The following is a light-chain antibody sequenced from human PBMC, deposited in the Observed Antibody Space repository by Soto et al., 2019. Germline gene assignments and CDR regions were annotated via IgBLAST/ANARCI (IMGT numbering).Light chain of an antibody. CDR2: GAS. Sequence: EIVLTQSPGTLSLSPGERATLSCRASQSVSSSYLAWYQQKPGQAPRPLIYGASSRATGIPDRFSGSGSGTDFTLTISRLGPEDFAVYYCQQFGSSPRSFGQGTQLEIK. CDR3: QQFGSSPRS. CDR1: QSVSSSY. J-gene: IGKJ2*01. V-gene: IGKV3-20*01.